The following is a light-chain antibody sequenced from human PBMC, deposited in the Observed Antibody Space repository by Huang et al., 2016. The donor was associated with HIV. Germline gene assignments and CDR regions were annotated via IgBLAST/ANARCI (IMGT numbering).Light chain of an antibody. V-gene: IGKV3-11*01. CDR2: DAS. CDR3: QQRTNWRYT. CDR1: QSISSL. Sequence: EIVLTQSPATLSLSPGESATVSCRASQSISSLLAWYQQKPGQAPRLGIYDASSRATGIPARFSGSGSGTDFTLTISSLEPEDFAVYYCQQRTNWRYTFGQGTKLEIK. J-gene: IGKJ2*01.